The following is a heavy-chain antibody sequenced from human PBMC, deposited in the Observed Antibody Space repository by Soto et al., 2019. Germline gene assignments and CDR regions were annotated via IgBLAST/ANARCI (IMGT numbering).Heavy chain of an antibody. Sequence: QLVESGGGVVQPGTSLRLSCAASGFPFANYGMHWVRQAPGKGLEWVSLILHDGGEEFYRDSVRGRFTISRDNSKNRLYLQMNSLRDDDTALYYCVRDDDAGPNALDLWGQGTMVSVSS. CDR1: GFPFANYG. D-gene: IGHD1-1*01. CDR2: ILHDGGEE. J-gene: IGHJ3*01. V-gene: IGHV3-33*01. CDR3: VRDDDAGPNALDL.